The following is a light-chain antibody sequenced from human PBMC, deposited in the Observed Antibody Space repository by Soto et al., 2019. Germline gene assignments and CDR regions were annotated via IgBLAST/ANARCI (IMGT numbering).Light chain of an antibody. CDR1: SSDVGGYNY. CDR3: SAYTTSRSYI. V-gene: IGLV2-14*01. Sequence: QSALTQPASVSGSPGQSITISCTGTSSDVGGYNYVSWYQQHPGKAPKLMIYEVSNRPSGVSNRFSGSKSGNTASLTISGLQAEDDADYYCSAYTTSRSYIFGSGTKLTVL. J-gene: IGLJ1*01. CDR2: EVS.